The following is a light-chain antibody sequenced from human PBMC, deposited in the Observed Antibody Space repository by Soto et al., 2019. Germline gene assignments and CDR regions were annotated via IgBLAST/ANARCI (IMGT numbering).Light chain of an antibody. CDR1: QSIRSH. CDR3: QQSSGSRDWA. Sequence: DIQMTQSPTSLSASVGDSVSITCRVSQSIRSHLNWYQQKPGKAPKLLIYAASSLQSGVPSRFSGSGSGTDFTLTIRGLQPEDFATYYCQQSSGSRDWAFGQGTKVDIK. V-gene: IGKV1-39*01. J-gene: IGKJ1*01. CDR2: AAS.